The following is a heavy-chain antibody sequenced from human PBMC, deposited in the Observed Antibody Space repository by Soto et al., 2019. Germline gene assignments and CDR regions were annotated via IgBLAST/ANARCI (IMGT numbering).Heavy chain of an antibody. D-gene: IGHD2-2*01. Sequence: RRLSCTVSGFAFNNYGINWVRQAPGQGLEWVSSISKSDYTYYSDPVKGRFTISRDNAKNSVSLQMNTLRVEDTAVYYCAREDSIIIPAVSDFWGQGTLVTVSS. V-gene: IGHV3-21*01. J-gene: IGHJ4*02. CDR2: ISKSDYT. CDR3: AREDSIIIPAVSDF. CDR1: GFAFNNYG.